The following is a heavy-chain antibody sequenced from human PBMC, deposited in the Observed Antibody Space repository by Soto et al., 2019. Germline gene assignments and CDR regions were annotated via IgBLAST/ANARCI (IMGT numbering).Heavy chain of an antibody. V-gene: IGHV3-23*01. J-gene: IGHJ4*02. CDR3: AKPYSSGWYTSGAFDY. CDR2: ISGSGGST. D-gene: IGHD6-19*01. Sequence: GSLRLSCAASGFTFSSSAMHWVRQAPGKGLEWVSAISGSGGSTYYADSVKGRFTISRDNSKNTLYLQMNSLRAEDTAVYYCAKPYSSGWYTSGAFDYWGQGTLVTVSS. CDR1: GFTFSSSA.